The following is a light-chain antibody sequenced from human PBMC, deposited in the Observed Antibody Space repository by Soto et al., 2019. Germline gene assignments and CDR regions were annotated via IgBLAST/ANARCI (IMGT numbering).Light chain of an antibody. J-gene: IGLJ1*01. CDR3: SSYARSGNYV. Sequence: QSALTQPASVSGSPGQSITISCTGASSDVGGYNYVSWYQQYPGKAPKLMIFDVSNRPSGVSNRFSGSKSGNTASLTISGLQAEDEADYYCSSYARSGNYVFGSGTKVTVL. CDR2: DVS. CDR1: SSDVGGYNY. V-gene: IGLV2-14*03.